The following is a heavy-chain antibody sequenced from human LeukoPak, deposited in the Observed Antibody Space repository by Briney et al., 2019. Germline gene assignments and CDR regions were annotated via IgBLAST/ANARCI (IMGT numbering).Heavy chain of an antibody. Sequence: SETLSLTCTVSGGSLSSYYWSWIRQPPGKGLEWIGYIYYSGSTNYNPSLKSRVTISVDTSKNQFSLKLSSVTAADTAVYYCARSPRLYYYDSSGYPFDYWGQGTLVTVSS. J-gene: IGHJ4*02. V-gene: IGHV4-59*01. CDR2: IYYSGST. D-gene: IGHD3-22*01. CDR3: ARSPRLYYYDSSGYPFDY. CDR1: GGSLSSYY.